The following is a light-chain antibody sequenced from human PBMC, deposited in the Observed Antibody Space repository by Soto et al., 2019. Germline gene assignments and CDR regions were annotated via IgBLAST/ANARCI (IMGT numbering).Light chain of an antibody. J-gene: IGKJ1*01. CDR1: QSISRG. CDR3: QHYSSVWT. CDR2: DAS. Sequence: DIQMTQSPSTLSSSVGDRVTITCRASQSISRGLAWYQQKPGKAPNLLIYDASTLESGVPSRFSGSGSGTEFTLTISSLQPDDFATYPCQHYSSVWTFGQGTKVEIK. V-gene: IGKV1-5*01.